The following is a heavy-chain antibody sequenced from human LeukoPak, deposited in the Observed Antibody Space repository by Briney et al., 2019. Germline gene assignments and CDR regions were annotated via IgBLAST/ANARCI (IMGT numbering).Heavy chain of an antibody. J-gene: IGHJ4*02. CDR3: AKGGCSSSNCYANY. Sequence: GRSLRLSCAASGFTFSSWAMHWVRQAPGKGLEWVAVIWYDGGNKYYVDSVKGRFTISRDNSKNTVYLQMNSLRPDDTALYYCAKGGCSSSNCYANYWGQGTLVTVSS. CDR1: GFTFSSWA. D-gene: IGHD2-2*01. CDR2: IWYDGGNK. V-gene: IGHV3-33*06.